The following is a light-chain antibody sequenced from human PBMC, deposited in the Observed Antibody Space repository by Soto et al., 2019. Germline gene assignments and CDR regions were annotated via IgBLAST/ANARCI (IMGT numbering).Light chain of an antibody. Sequence: DIQTTQSPSTLSASVGDTVTITCRASQTISGWLAWYQQRPGKAPNLLIFDASTLESGVPSRFSGSGSGTTFTLTISRLQADDFATYYCLQYNGYYRTFGKGTKVVIK. CDR3: LQYNGYYRT. CDR2: DAS. V-gene: IGKV1-5*01. J-gene: IGKJ1*01. CDR1: QTISGW.